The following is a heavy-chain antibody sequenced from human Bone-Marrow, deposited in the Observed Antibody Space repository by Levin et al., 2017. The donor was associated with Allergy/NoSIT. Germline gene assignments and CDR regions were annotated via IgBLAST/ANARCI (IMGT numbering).Heavy chain of an antibody. V-gene: IGHV4-30-2*01. CDR1: GGSISSGDFS. Sequence: SQTLSLTFAVSGGSISSGDFSWSWLRQPPGKGLEWVGYIFPNGGSLNNPSLDRRLTISIDRSKNHFSLKLDSLAAADTALYYCARMVRGFFGPAYFDLWGRGTLVTVSS. CDR3: ARMVRGFFGPAYFDL. D-gene: IGHD2-21*01. J-gene: IGHJ2*01. CDR2: IFPNGGS.